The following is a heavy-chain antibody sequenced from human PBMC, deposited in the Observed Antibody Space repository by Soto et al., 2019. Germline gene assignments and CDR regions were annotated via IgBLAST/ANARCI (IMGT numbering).Heavy chain of an antibody. J-gene: IGHJ4*02. V-gene: IGHV1-69*13. CDR1: GGTFSSYA. D-gene: IGHD5-18*01. Sequence: ASVKVSCKASGGTFSSYAISWVRQAPGQGLEWMGGIIPIFGTANYAQKFQGRVTITADESTSTAYMELSSLRSEDTAVYYCARDLSDALDDSYGRLNFDYWGQGTLVTVSS. CDR2: IIPIFGTA. CDR3: ARDLSDALDDSYGRLNFDY.